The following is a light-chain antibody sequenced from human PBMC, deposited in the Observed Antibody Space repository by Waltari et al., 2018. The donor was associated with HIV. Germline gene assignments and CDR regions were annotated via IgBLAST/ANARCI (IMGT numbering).Light chain of an antibody. V-gene: IGLV2-14*03. J-gene: IGLJ3*02. CDR2: EVS. CDR1: SSDFGFDNY. CDR3: TSYTTSDTLR. Sequence: QSVLTRPASVSGSPGQSVTISCTGTSSDFGFDNYVSWYQQYPGKAPTLIIYEVSSRPSGVSDRFSGSKSGNTASLTISGLQNEDEADYFCTSYTTSDTLRFGGGTKVTVL.